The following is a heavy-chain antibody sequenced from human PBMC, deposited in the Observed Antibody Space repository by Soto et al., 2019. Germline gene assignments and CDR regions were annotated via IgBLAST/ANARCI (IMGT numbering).Heavy chain of an antibody. CDR3: AAVGPCSGGTCYARPLDN. V-gene: IGHV1-18*01. CDR2: ITPYNVDT. J-gene: IGHJ4*02. Sequence: QAHLQQCGAEVKKPGASVKVSCEASGYNFATTSIAWVRQAPGQGLEWMGWITPYNVDTNYEQKLQGRVTMTTDTSTTTAHMEVRSLRSDDTAVYYCAAVGPCSGGTCYARPLDNGGQGTLVSVSS. D-gene: IGHD2-15*01. CDR1: GYNFATTS.